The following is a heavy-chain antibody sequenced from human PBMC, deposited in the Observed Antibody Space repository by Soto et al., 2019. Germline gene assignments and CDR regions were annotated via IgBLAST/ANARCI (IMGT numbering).Heavy chain of an antibody. Sequence: QVQLVESGGGVVQPGRSLRLSCVASGFTFSSYGMHWVRQAPGKGLEWVAVIWYDGSNKYYADSVKGRFTISRDNSKNTLYLQINSLRAEDTAVYYCARGVSNYYYAMDVWGQGTTVTVSS. D-gene: IGHD2-21*01. CDR2: IWYDGSNK. V-gene: IGHV3-33*01. J-gene: IGHJ6*02. CDR3: ARGVSNYYYAMDV. CDR1: GFTFSSYG.